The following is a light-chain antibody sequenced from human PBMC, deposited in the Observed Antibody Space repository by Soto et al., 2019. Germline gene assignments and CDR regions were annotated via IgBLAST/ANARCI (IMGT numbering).Light chain of an antibody. J-gene: IGLJ2*01. CDR1: SGHSSNA. V-gene: IGLV4-69*01. Sequence: QYVLTQSPSASASLGASVKLTCTLSSGHSSNAIAWHQQQPEKGPRYLMKLNSDGSHSKGDGIPDRFSGSSSGAERYLTISSLQSEDEADYYCQTWGTGIVVFGGGTKLTVL. CDR3: QTWGTGIVV. CDR2: LNSDGSH.